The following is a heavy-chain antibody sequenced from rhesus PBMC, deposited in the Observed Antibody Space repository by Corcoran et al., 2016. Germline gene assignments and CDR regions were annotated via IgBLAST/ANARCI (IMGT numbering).Heavy chain of an antibody. D-gene: IGHD6-13*01. CDR2: INPRNGST. J-gene: IGHJ4*01. CDR3: ARSLVKFDY. Sequence: QVQLVQSGAEVKKPGASVKLSCKASGYTFTNYNMSWVRQAPGQGLEWMGLINPRNGSTGYGQKFQGRVTMSRDTSTSTAYMELSSLRSEDTAVYYCARSLVKFDYWGQGVLVTVSS. V-gene: IGHV1-200*01. CDR1: GYTFTNYN.